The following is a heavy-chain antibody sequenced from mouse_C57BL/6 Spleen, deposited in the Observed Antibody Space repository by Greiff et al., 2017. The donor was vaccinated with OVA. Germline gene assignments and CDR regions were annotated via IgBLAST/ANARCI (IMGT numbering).Heavy chain of an antibody. CDR2: IDPENGDT. CDR3: ATGNFYDD. CDR1: GFNIKDDY. V-gene: IGHV14-4*01. J-gene: IGHJ2*01. Sequence: EVQLKESGAELVRPGASVKLSCTASGFNIKDDYMHWVKQRPEQGLEWIGWIDPENGDTEYASKFQGKATITADTSSNTAYLQLSSLTSEDTAVYYCATGNFYDDRGKGPTLTVSS.